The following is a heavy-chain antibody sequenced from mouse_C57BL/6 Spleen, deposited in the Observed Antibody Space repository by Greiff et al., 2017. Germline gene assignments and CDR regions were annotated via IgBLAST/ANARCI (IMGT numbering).Heavy chain of an antibody. CDR2: IDPSDSYT. J-gene: IGHJ1*03. CDR1: GYTFTSYW. V-gene: IGHV1-69*01. CDR3: ARRRGRDYGSSSYWYFDV. D-gene: IGHD1-1*01. Sequence: VQLQQSGAELVMPGASVKLSCKASGYTFTSYWMHWVKQRPGQGLEWIGEIDPSDSYTNYNQKFKGKSTLTVDKSSSTAYMQLSSLTSEDSAVYYCARRRGRDYGSSSYWYFDVWGTGTTVTVSS.